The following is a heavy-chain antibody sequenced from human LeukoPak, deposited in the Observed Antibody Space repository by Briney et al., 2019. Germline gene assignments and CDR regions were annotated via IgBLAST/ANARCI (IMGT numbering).Heavy chain of an antibody. D-gene: IGHD3-22*01. V-gene: IGHV4-59*08. J-gene: IGHJ4*02. Sequence: SETLSLTCTVSVVSISSYYWSLIRQPPGKGLEWIGYIYYSGSTNYNPSLKSRVTISVDTSKNQFSLKLSSVTAADTAVYYCARSYYYDSSGYPGALGYWGQGTLVTVSS. CDR1: VVSISSYY. CDR3: ARSYYYDSSGYPGALGY. CDR2: IYYSGST.